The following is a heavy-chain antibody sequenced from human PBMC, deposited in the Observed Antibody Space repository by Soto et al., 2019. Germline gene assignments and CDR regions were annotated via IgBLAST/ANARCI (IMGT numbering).Heavy chain of an antibody. V-gene: IGHV3-30-3*01. CDR2: ISYDGSNK. Sequence: GGSLRLSCAASGFTFSSYAMSWVRQAPGKGLEWVAVISYDGSNKYSADSVKGRFTISRDNSKNTLYLQMNSLRAEDTAVYYCARSSSGYHDAFDIWXQGTMVTVSS. CDR1: GFTFSSYA. CDR3: ARSSSGYHDAFDI. D-gene: IGHD3-22*01. J-gene: IGHJ3*02.